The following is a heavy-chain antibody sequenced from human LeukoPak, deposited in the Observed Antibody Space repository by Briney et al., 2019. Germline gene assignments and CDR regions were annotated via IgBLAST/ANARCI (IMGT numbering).Heavy chain of an antibody. CDR3: ARDDYNWFDP. CDR2: IYYSGST. V-gene: IGHV4-59*12. Sequence: SETLSLTCTVSGGSISSYYWSWIRQPPGKGLEWIGYIYYSGSTNYNPSLKSRVTISVDTSKNQFSLKLSSVTAADTAVYYCARDDYNWFDPWGQGTLVTVSS. CDR1: GGSISSYY. J-gene: IGHJ5*02.